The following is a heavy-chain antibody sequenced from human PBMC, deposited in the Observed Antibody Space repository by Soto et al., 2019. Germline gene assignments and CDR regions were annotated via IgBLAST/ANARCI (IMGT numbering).Heavy chain of an antibody. Sequence: ASAKVSCKASGYTFTGYYMHWVRQAPGQGLEWMGWINPNSGGTNYAQKFQGWVTMTRDTSISTAYMELSRLRSDDTAVYYCARERGYGDLGYDYWGQGTLVTVSS. CDR1: GYTFTGYY. CDR2: INPNSGGT. V-gene: IGHV1-2*04. J-gene: IGHJ4*02. D-gene: IGHD4-17*01. CDR3: ARERGYGDLGYDY.